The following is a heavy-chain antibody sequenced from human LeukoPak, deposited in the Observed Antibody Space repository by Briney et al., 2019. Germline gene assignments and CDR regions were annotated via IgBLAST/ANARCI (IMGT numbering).Heavy chain of an antibody. CDR1: GGSFSGYY. V-gene: IGHV4-34*01. CDR3: ARGEYFDWFDY. Sequence: SETLSLTCAVYGGSFSGYYWSWIRQPPGKGPEWIGEINHSGSTNYNPSLKSRVTISVDTSKNQFSLKLSSVTAADTAVYYCARGEYFDWFDYWGQGTLVTVSS. J-gene: IGHJ4*02. D-gene: IGHD3-9*01. CDR2: INHSGST.